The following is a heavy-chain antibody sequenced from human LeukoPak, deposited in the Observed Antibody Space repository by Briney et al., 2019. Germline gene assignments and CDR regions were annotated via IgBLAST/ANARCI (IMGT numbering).Heavy chain of an antibody. V-gene: IGHV3-30-3*01. CDR3: ARDSLKNGYNYDYFDY. Sequence: GSLRLSCAASGFTFITYAMHWVRQAPGKGLDWVAVISYDGSNEYYVDSVKGRFTISRDNSKTILYLQMNSLTAEDTAVYYCARDSLKNGYNYDYFDYWGQGTLVTVSS. D-gene: IGHD5-24*01. J-gene: IGHJ4*02. CDR2: ISYDGSNE. CDR1: GFTFITYA.